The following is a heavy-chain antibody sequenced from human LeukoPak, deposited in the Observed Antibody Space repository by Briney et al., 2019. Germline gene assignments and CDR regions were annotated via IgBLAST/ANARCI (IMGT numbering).Heavy chain of an antibody. D-gene: IGHD3-10*01. J-gene: IGHJ3*02. V-gene: IGHV3-20*01. CDR2: INWNGGST. CDR3: ARGFMVRGVNDAFDI. CDR1: GFTFDDYA. Sequence: GGSLRLSCAASGFTFDDYAMHWIRQAPGKGLEWVSGINWNGGSTGYADSVKGRFTISRDNAKNSLYLQMNSLRAEDTALYHCARGFMVRGVNDAFDIWGQGTMVTVSS.